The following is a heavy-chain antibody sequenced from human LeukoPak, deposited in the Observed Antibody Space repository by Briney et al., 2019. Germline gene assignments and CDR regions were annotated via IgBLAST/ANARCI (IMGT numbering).Heavy chain of an antibody. CDR1: GGSFSGYY. Sequence: SETLSLTCAVYGGSFSGYYWSWIRQPPGKGLEWIGEINHIESTNYNPSLKSRLTISVHTSKNQFSLKLGPVPAADTAVYYCASRPVHYYGSGSYYNDVYYYYMDVWGKGTTVTVSS. V-gene: IGHV4-34*01. J-gene: IGHJ6*03. CDR2: INHIEST. CDR3: ASRPVHYYGSGSYYNDVYYYYMDV. D-gene: IGHD3-10*01.